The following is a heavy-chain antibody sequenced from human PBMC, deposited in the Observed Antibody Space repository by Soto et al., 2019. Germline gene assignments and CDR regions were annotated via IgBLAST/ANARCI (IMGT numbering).Heavy chain of an antibody. CDR3: ARGLGWRRGPFDF. D-gene: IGHD2-21*01. Sequence: VGSLSLSCSASVFTFSSYSMNWVLHAPGKGLECLSYISSSINTIFYADSVKGRFTISRDSANSSLYLQLNSLRDDDTAVYFCARGLGWRRGPFDFWGQGTPVTVSA. CDR1: VFTFSSYS. CDR2: ISSSINTI. V-gene: IGHV3-48*02. J-gene: IGHJ4*02.